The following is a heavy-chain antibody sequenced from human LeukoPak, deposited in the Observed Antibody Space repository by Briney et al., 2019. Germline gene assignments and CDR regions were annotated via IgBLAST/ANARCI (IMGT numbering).Heavy chain of an antibody. CDR1: GGSISSYYW. J-gene: IGHJ1*01. CDR2: IYWDDDK. D-gene: IGHD6-19*01. CDR3: AHRRTSSGWYRDAEYFQH. Sequence: TLSLTCTVSGGSISSYYWSWIRQPPGKALEWLALIYWDDDKRYSPSLKSRLTITKDTSKNQVVLTMTNMDPVDTATYYCAHRRTSSGWYRDAEYFQHWGQGTLVTVSS. V-gene: IGHV2-5*08.